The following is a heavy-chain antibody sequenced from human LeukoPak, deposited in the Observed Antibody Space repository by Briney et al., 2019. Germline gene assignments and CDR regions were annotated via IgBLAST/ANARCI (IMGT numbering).Heavy chain of an antibody. J-gene: IGHJ4*02. CDR1: GASVSGSPYY. CDR2: IYSSGST. Sequence: SETLSLTCTVSGASVSGSPYYWGWIRQPPGKGLEWIGSIYSSGSTYYNASLQSRVTISIETSKNQISLRLNSVTAADTAVYYCASGKGYYFDYWGQGTLVTVSS. CDR3: ASGKGYYFDY. V-gene: IGHV4-39*01.